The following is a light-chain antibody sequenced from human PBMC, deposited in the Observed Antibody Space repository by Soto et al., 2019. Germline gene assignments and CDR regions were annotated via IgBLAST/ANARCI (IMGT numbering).Light chain of an antibody. V-gene: IGKV3-20*01. CDR3: QRFGTSPPWT. J-gene: IGKJ1*01. CDR1: QSVSNNY. CDR2: GAS. Sequence: IVLTQSPHTMSLSPGERATLSCRASQSVSNNYLAWYQQKAGQAPRPLIYGASSRATGIPDRFSGSGSGTDFTLTITRLEPEDFAVYYCQRFGTSPPWTFGQGTKVDIK.